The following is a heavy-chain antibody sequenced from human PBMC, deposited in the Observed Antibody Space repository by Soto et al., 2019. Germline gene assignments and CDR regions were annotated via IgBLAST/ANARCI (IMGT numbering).Heavy chain of an antibody. CDR1: GGCLIGYY. V-gene: IGHV4-34*01. Sequence: SETLALTCAVYGGCLIGYYWSWIRQPPGKGLEWIGEINPTGSTNYNPSLKSRVTILIDTSKNQFSLKLSSVTAADTAMYYCARRMIVVVIRDYWGQGTLVTVSS. CDR3: ARRMIVVVIRDY. J-gene: IGHJ4*02. CDR2: INPTGST. D-gene: IGHD3-22*01.